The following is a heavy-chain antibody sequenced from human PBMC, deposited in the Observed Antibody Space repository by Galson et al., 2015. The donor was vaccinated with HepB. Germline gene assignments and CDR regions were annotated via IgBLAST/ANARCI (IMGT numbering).Heavy chain of an antibody. CDR2: IYSGGST. CDR1: GFTVSSNY. V-gene: IGHV3-66*02. Sequence: SLRLSCAASGFTVSSNYMSWVRQAPGKGLEWVSVIYSGGSTYYADSVKGRFTISRDNSKNTLYLQMNSLRAEDTAVYYCARVTDSGSYYFDYWGQGTLVTVSS. D-gene: IGHD1-26*01. CDR3: ARVTDSGSYYFDY. J-gene: IGHJ4*02.